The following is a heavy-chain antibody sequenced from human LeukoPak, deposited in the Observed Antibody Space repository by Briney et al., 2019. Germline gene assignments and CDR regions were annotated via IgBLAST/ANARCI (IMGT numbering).Heavy chain of an antibody. CDR1: GYTFTTHY. Sequence: ASVKVSCKASGYTFTTHYMHWVRQAPGQGLEWMGIINPSGGSTSYAQKFQGRVTMTRDTSASTVYMDLSNLRSEDTAVYYCARGGPMVRGVAIDYWGQGTLVTVSS. CDR2: INPSGGST. CDR3: ARGGPMVRGVAIDY. V-gene: IGHV1-46*01. J-gene: IGHJ4*02. D-gene: IGHD3-10*01.